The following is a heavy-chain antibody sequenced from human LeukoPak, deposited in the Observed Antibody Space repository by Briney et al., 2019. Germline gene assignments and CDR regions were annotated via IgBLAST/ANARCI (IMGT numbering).Heavy chain of an antibody. CDR1: GFTFSSYE. D-gene: IGHD3-10*01. CDR3: ARAERDRFVFDI. CDR2: ISSSGSTI. V-gene: IGHV3-48*03. Sequence: QPGGSLRLSCAASGFTFSSYEMNWVRQGPGKGLEWVSYISSSGSTIYYADSVKGRFTISRDNAKNSLYLQMNSLRAEDTAVYYCARAERDRFVFDIWGQGTMVTVSS. J-gene: IGHJ3*02.